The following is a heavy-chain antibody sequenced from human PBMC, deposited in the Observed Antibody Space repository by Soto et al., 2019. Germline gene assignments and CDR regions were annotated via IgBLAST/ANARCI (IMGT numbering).Heavy chain of an antibody. CDR3: ARLFPRVVPAAIYFDY. D-gene: IGHD2-2*01. CDR1: GGSISSSSYY. Sequence: TSETLSLTCTVSGGSISSSSYYWGWIRQPPGKGLEWIGSIYYSGSTYYNPPLKSRVTISVDTSKNQFSLKLSSVTAADTAVYYCARLFPRVVPAAIYFDYWGQGTLVTVSS. J-gene: IGHJ4*02. V-gene: IGHV4-39*01. CDR2: IYYSGST.